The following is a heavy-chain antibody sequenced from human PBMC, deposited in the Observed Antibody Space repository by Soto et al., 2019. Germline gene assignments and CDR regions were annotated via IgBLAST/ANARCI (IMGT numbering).Heavy chain of an antibody. CDR3: ARDCSGGSCYPGMDV. CDR2: ISSSGYI. D-gene: IGHD2-15*01. V-gene: IGHV3-21*01. CDR1: GFNFNSYT. J-gene: IGHJ6*02. Sequence: GGSLRLSCAASGFNFNSYTINWARQAPGKRLEWLSSISSSGYIFSTDSVRGRFTISRDNAKNSVYLQINSLRAEDTAVYFCARDCSGGSCYPGMDVWGQGTTVTVSS.